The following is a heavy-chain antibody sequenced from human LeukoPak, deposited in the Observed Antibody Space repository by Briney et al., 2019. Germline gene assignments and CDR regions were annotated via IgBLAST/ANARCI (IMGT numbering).Heavy chain of an antibody. D-gene: IGHD5-12*01. Sequence: PSETLSLTCAGYGGSFSGYYWSWIRQPPGKGLEWIGEINHSGSTNYNPSLKSRVTISVDTSKNQFPLKLSSVTAADTAVYYCARWLQVSDYWGQGTLVTVSS. V-gene: IGHV4-34*01. J-gene: IGHJ4*02. CDR1: GGSFSGYY. CDR2: INHSGST. CDR3: ARWLQVSDY.